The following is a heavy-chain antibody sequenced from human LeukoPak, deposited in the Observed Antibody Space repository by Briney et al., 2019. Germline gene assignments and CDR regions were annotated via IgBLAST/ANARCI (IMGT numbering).Heavy chain of an antibody. CDR3: ARHNPIAVVGFYFDS. Sequence: PSETLSLTCTVSGGSISSSSYYWGWIRQPPGKGLEWIGSIYYSGSTYYNPSLKSRVTISVDTSKNQFSLKLSSVTAADTAVYYCARHNPIAVVGFYFDSWGRETLATVSS. CDR2: IYYSGST. J-gene: IGHJ4*02. V-gene: IGHV4-39*01. CDR1: GGSISSSSYY. D-gene: IGHD2-15*01.